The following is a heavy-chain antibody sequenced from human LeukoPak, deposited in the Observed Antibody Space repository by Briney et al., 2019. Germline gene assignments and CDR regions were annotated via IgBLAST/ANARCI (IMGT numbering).Heavy chain of an antibody. V-gene: IGHV4-61*02. CDR3: ARAIDSSGYQHKGFDP. CDR1: RGSISSGSYY. D-gene: IGHD3-22*01. Sequence: PSETLSLTCTVSRGSISSGSYYWNWIRQPAGKGLEWIGRIYTSGRTNYNPSLKSRVTISIDTSKNQFSLELSSVTAADTAVYYCARAIDSSGYQHKGFDPWGQGTLVTVSP. CDR2: IYTSGRT. J-gene: IGHJ5*02.